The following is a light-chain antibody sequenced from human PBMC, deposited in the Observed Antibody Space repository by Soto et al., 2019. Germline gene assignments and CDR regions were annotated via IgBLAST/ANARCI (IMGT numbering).Light chain of an antibody. CDR1: QNVDSNY. CDR2: GAS. V-gene: IGKV3-20*01. J-gene: IGKJ1*01. CDR3: QQYGSLSWT. Sequence: EIVLTHSPGTLSLSPVERATLSCSASQNVDSNYLAWYQQKPGQAPRIIIFGASGRATGIPDRFSGSGSGTDFTLTISRLEPEDFAVYYCQQYGSLSWTFGQGTKVDIK.